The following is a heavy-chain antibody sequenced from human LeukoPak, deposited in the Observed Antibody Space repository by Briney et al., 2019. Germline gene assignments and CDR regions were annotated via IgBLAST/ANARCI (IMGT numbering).Heavy chain of an antibody. CDR2: ISGSGGST. Sequence: GGSLRLSFAASGFTFSSYAMSWVRQAPGKGLEWVSAISGSGGSTYYADSVKGRFTISRDNSKNTLYLQMNSLRAEDTAVYYCARDCGGDCFFDYWGQGTLVTVSS. V-gene: IGHV3-23*01. J-gene: IGHJ4*02. CDR1: GFTFSSYA. CDR3: ARDCGGDCFFDY. D-gene: IGHD2-21*02.